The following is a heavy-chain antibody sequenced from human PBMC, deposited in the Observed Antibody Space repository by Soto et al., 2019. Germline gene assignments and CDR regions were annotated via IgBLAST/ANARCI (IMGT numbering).Heavy chain of an antibody. V-gene: IGHV1-45*02. CDR2: ITPFNGNT. D-gene: IGHD3-9*01. Sequence: SVKVSCKASGYTFTYRYLHWVRQAPGQALEWMGWITPFNGNTNYAQKFQDRVTITRDRSMSTAYMELSSLRSEDTAMYYCAASGFEHYYYGMDVWGQGTTVTVSS. CDR3: AASGFEHYYYGMDV. J-gene: IGHJ6*02. CDR1: GYTFTYRY.